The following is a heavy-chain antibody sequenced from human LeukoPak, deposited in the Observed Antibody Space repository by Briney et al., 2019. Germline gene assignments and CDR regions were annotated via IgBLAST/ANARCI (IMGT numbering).Heavy chain of an antibody. D-gene: IGHD1-26*01. CDR3: ARDKVVGATYFDY. CDR2: INQDGSEK. Sequence: GGSLRLSCAASGFIFPTYWMSWVRQVPGKGLEWVANINQDGSEKYYVDSVKGRFTITRDNAKTSLYLQMNSLRAEDTGIYYCARDKVVGATYFDYWGQGILVTVSS. CDR1: GFIFPTYW. V-gene: IGHV3-7*01. J-gene: IGHJ4*02.